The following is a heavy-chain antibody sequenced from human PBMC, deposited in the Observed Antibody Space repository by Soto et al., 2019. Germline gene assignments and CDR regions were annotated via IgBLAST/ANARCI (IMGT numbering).Heavy chain of an antibody. Sequence: EVQLVESGGGLVQSGGSLRLSCAASGFTFSNHWMHWVRQAPGKGLVWVSRINSDGSSTGYADSVKGRFTISRANAKNRLYLQMNSLRAEDTAVYYCARDASMGAPNYWGQGTLVTVSS. J-gene: IGHJ4*02. V-gene: IGHV3-74*01. CDR2: INSDGSST. CDR1: GFTFSNHW. CDR3: ARDASMGAPNY.